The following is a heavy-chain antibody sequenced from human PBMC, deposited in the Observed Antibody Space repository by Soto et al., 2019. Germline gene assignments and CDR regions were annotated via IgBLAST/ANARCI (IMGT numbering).Heavy chain of an antibody. D-gene: IGHD3-16*02. Sequence: QVQLQESGPGLVKPSETLSLTCTVSGGSISSYYWSWIRQPPGKGLEWIGYIYYSGSTNYNPSLQSRVTISVDTSKNQFSLRLSSVTAADTAVYYCARLQKPSAGIMITFGGVIGRGPNWFDPWGQGTLVTVSS. J-gene: IGHJ5*02. V-gene: IGHV4-59*08. CDR2: IYYSGST. CDR1: GGSISSYY. CDR3: ARLQKPSAGIMITFGGVIGRGPNWFDP.